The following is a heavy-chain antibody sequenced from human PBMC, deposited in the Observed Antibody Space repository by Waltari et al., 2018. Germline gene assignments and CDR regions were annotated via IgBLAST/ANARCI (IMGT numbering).Heavy chain of an antibody. V-gene: IGHV4-34*01. D-gene: IGHD4-4*01. Sequence: QVQIQQWGAGLLKPSETLSLTCAVYGGSFSGYYWSWIRQPPGKGLEWIGEINHSGSTNYNPSLKSRVTISVDTSKIQFSLKLSSVTAADTAVYYCARKYSNPYYYYYYGMDVWGQGTTVTVSS. J-gene: IGHJ6*02. CDR1: GGSFSGYY. CDR3: ARKYSNPYYYYYYGMDV. CDR2: INHSGST.